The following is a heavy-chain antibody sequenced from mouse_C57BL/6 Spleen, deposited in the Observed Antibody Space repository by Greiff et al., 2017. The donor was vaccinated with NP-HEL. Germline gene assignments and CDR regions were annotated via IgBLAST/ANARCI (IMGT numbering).Heavy chain of an antibody. CDR1: GYTFTDYY. CDR2: INPNNGGT. J-gene: IGHJ4*01. CDR3: ARSVGGYYVTYAMDY. D-gene: IGHD2-3*01. V-gene: IGHV1-26*01. Sequence: EVQLQQSGPELVKPGASVKISCKASGYTFTDYYMNWVKQSHGKSLEWIGDINPNNGGTSYNQKFKGKATLTVDKSSSTAYMELRSLTSEDSAVYYCARSVGGYYVTYAMDYWGQGTSVTVSS.